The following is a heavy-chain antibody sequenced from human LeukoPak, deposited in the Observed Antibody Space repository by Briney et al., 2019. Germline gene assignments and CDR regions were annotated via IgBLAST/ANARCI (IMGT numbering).Heavy chain of an antibody. V-gene: IGHV3-23*01. J-gene: IGHJ4*02. CDR3: AKEYGSSGYYNDY. D-gene: IGHD3-22*01. CDR1: GFTFSSYA. CDR2: VSGSGGNT. Sequence: GGSLRLSCAASGFTFSSYAMSWVRQAPGKGLEWVSAVSGSGGNTYYADSMKGRFTISRDNSKNTLFLQMNSLRAEDTAVYYCAKEYGSSGYYNDYWGQGILVTVSS.